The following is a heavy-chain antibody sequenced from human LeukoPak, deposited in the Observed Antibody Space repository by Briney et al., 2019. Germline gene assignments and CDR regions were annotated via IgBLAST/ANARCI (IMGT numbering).Heavy chain of an antibody. Sequence: SETLRLSCAVYGGSFSGYYWSWIRQPPGKGLEWIGEINHSGSTYYKPSLKSRVTISVDTSKNQLSLQLSNVTAADTAVYYCAGRAGHIVVVTAGVSHGWFDRRGRGTQVTDSS. V-gene: IGHV4-34*01. J-gene: IGHJ5*02. CDR3: AGRAGHIVVVTAGVSHGWFDR. CDR1: GGSFSGYY. CDR2: INHSGST. D-gene: IGHD2-21*02.